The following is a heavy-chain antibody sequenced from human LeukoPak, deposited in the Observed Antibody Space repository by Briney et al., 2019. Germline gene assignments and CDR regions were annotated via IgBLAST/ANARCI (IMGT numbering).Heavy chain of an antibody. V-gene: IGHV1-18*01. Sequence: ASVKVSCKASGYTFTSYGISWVRQAPGQGLEWMGWISAYNGNTNYAQKLQGRVTMTTDTSTSTAYMELRSLRSDDTAVYYCARDRLPYCSGGSCSLGYWGQGTLVTVSS. J-gene: IGHJ4*02. CDR2: ISAYNGNT. D-gene: IGHD2-15*01. CDR3: ARDRLPYCSGGSCSLGY. CDR1: GYTFTSYG.